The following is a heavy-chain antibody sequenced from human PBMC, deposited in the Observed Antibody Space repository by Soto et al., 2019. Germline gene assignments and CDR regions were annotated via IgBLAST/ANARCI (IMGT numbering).Heavy chain of an antibody. CDR3: ATDSNYDVSNSF. V-gene: IGHV1-69*13. CDR2: ILPVSAPP. Sequence: SVKVSCKASGGTLNNYAINWVRQAPGQGLEWMGGILPVSAPPDYAQKFQGRVSITADHSTSTVYMELSRLKSDNTAVYFCATDSNYDVSNSFWGQGTLVTVSS. CDR1: GGTLNNYA. J-gene: IGHJ4*02. D-gene: IGHD3-3*01.